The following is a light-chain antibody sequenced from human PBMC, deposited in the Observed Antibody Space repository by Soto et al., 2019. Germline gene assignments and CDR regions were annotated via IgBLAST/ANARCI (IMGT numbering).Light chain of an antibody. CDR1: LSNIEYNF. CDR2: DDN. CDR3: GTWDSSLNAGV. Sequence: QSVLTQPDSVSAAPGQQVTISCSGSLSNIEYNFVSWYQQFPGKAPKLLIYDDNQRPSGVPARFSASKSGSSATLGVTGLQPGDEATYYCGTWDSSLNAGVFGGGTKLTV. V-gene: IGLV1-51*01. J-gene: IGLJ2*01.